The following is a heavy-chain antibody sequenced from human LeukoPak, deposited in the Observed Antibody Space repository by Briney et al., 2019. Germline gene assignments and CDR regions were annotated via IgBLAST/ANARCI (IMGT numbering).Heavy chain of an antibody. D-gene: IGHD3-10*01. CDR3: AKLKGPTMVRGVSDY. CDR2: ISASGGST. J-gene: IGHJ4*02. CDR1: GFTFSSYA. V-gene: IGHV3-23*01. Sequence: SGGSLRLSCAASGFTFSSYARSWVRQAPGKGLEWVSAISASGGSTYYADSVKGRFTISRDNSKNTLYLQMNSLRAEDTAVYYCAKLKGPTMVRGVSDYWGQGTLVTVSS.